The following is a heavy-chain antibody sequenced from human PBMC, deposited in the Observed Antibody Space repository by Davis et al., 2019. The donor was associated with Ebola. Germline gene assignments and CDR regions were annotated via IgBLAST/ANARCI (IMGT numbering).Heavy chain of an antibody. V-gene: IGHV3-30*18. J-gene: IGHJ4*02. D-gene: IGHD6-19*01. CDR2: ISYDGSSK. Sequence: GESLKISCASSGFTFRSFGISWVRQAPGKGLEWVEIISYDGSSKYYADSVKGRFTISRDNSNNTLYLQMNSLRTEDTAVYYCAKGLKVSGWYYFDYWGQGTLVTVSS. CDR3: AKGLKVSGWYYFDY. CDR1: GFTFRSFG.